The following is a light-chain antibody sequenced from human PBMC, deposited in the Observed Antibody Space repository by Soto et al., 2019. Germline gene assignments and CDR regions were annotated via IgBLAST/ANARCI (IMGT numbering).Light chain of an antibody. CDR2: SAS. J-gene: IGKJ2*01. CDR1: QSVGST. Sequence: EIVMTQSPATLSVAPGDRATLSCWASQSVGSTLAWYQQKTGQAPRLLIYSASTRATGIPARFSGSGSGTDFTLTISSLESEDFAVYYWQQYNDWPRTFGQGTKLEIK. V-gene: IGKV3-15*01. CDR3: QQYNDWPRT.